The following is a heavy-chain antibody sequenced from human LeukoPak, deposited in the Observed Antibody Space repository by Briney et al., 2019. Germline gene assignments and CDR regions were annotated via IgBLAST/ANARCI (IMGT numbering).Heavy chain of an antibody. CDR2: IYYSGST. CDR3: ARGRYCSSTSCSLGPLRYYYGMDV. Sequence: PSETLSLTCTVSGGSISSYYWSWIRQPPGKGLEWIGYIYYSGSTNYNPSLKSRVTISVDTSKNQFSLKLSSVTAADTAVYYCARGRYCSSTSCSLGPLRYYYGMDVWGQGTTVTVSS. D-gene: IGHD2-2*01. CDR1: GGSISSYY. J-gene: IGHJ6*02. V-gene: IGHV4-59*01.